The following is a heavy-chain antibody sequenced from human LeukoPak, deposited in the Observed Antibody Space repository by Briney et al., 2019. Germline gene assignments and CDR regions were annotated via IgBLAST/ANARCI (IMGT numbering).Heavy chain of an antibody. Sequence: GGSLRLSCAASGFTFDDYGMSWVRHAPGKGLEWVSGINWNGGSTGYADSVKGRFTTSRDNAKNSLYLQMNSLRAEDTALYYCARVGSNYFYYYMDVWGKGTTVTVSS. J-gene: IGHJ6*03. D-gene: IGHD4-11*01. CDR3: ARVGSNYFYYYMDV. CDR2: INWNGGST. V-gene: IGHV3-20*04. CDR1: GFTFDDYG.